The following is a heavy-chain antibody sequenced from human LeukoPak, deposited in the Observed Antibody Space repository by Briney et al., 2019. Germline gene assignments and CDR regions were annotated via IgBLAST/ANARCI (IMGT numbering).Heavy chain of an antibody. Sequence: PGGSLRLSCAASGFTFSNAWMSWVRQAPGKGLEWVGRIKSKTDGGTTDYAAPVKGRFTISRDNSKNTLYLQMNSLRAEDTAVYYCAKGLRITMIVVAQPPVEYYFDYWGQGTLVTVSS. CDR1: GFTFSNAW. V-gene: IGHV3-15*01. J-gene: IGHJ4*02. D-gene: IGHD3-22*01. CDR2: IKSKTDGGTT. CDR3: AKGLRITMIVVAQPPVEYYFDY.